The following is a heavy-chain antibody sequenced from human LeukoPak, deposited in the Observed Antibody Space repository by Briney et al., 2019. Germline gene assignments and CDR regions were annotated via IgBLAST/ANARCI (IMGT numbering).Heavy chain of an antibody. CDR3: ARTSGSYLDF. J-gene: IGHJ4*02. V-gene: IGHV4-4*07. CDR1: DDSITSYY. Sequence: SETLSLTCTVSDDSITSYYWSWIRQPAGKGLEWIGRFSVTGNTNYNPSLKSRVTLSVDTSKNQFSLKLSSVTAADSAMYYCARTSGSYLDFWGQGTLVTVSS. D-gene: IGHD1-26*01. CDR2: FSVTGNT.